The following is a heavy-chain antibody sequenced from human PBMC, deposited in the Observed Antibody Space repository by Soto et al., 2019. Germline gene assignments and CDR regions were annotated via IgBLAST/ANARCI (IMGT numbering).Heavy chain of an antibody. CDR3: ARDRAAGGY. V-gene: IGHV3-48*03. Sequence: GGSLRLSCAASGFSFSNYEMNWVRQAPGKGLEWVAYISSGGDTIHYADSVRGRFTVSRDNARNSLSLQMNTLRVEDTALYYCARDRAAGGYWGQGTPVTVSS. CDR1: GFSFSNYE. CDR2: ISSGGDTI. J-gene: IGHJ4*02. D-gene: IGHD6-13*01.